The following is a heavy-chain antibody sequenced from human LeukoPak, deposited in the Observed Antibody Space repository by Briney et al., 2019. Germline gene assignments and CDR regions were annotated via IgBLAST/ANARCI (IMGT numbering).Heavy chain of an antibody. CDR2: ISSSGSTI. V-gene: IGHV3-48*04. CDR1: GFTFSSYS. D-gene: IGHD3-22*01. CDR3: ARDYFDNGAFYSDAFDI. J-gene: IGHJ3*02. Sequence: GGSLRLSCAASGFTFSSYSMNWVRQAPGKGLEWVSYISSSGSTIYYADSVKGRFTISRDNTKNSLDLQMNSLRAEDTAVYYCARDYFDNGAFYSDAFDIWGQGTMVTVSS.